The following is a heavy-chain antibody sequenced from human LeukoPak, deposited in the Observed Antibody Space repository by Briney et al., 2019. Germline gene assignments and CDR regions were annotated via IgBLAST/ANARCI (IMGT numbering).Heavy chain of an antibody. Sequence: ASVKVSCKASGYTFTSYYMHWVRQTPGQGLEWMGIINPSGGSTTYAQKFQGRVTMTRDTSTSTVYMELSSLRSEDTAVYYCARAYYHDSSDYYFPLDYWGQGTLGTVSS. CDR1: GYTFTSYY. J-gene: IGHJ4*02. CDR3: ARAYYHDSSDYYFPLDY. D-gene: IGHD3-22*01. V-gene: IGHV1-46*01. CDR2: INPSGGST.